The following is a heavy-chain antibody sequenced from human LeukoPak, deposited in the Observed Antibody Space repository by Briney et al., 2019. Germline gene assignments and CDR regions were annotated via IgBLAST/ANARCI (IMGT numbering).Heavy chain of an antibody. D-gene: IGHD6-19*01. CDR1: GDSISSYY. V-gene: IGHV4-4*07. CDR3: ARFGTGWYYFDY. J-gene: IGHJ4*02. Sequence: SETLSLTCTVSGDSISSYYWSWIRQLAGKGLEWIGRTYTSGSTNYNPSLKSRVTMSVDTSKNQFSLKLSSVTAADTAVYYCARFGTGWYYFDYWGQGTLVTVSS. CDR2: TYTSGST.